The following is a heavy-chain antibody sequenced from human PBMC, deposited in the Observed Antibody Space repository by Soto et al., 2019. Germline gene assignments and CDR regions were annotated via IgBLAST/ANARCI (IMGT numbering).Heavy chain of an antibody. Sequence: GGSLRLSCAASGFTFSRYGMHWVRQAPGKGLEWVAVTSSDGNNRYYEGSVEGRFTISRDNSKNTLYLQLNSLRPEDTAMYYCAKGGTGWADVLDIWGQGTMVTVSS. CDR1: GFTFSRYG. CDR2: TSSDGNNR. V-gene: IGHV3-30*18. CDR3: AKGGTGWADVLDI. D-gene: IGHD6-19*01. J-gene: IGHJ3*02.